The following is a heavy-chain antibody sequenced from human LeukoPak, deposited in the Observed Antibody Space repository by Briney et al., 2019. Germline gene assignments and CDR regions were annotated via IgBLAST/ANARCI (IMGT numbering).Heavy chain of an antibody. V-gene: IGHV3-23*01. Sequence: GGSLRLSCAASGFTFSSYAMSWVRQAPGKGLEWVSAISGSGGSTYYADSVKGRFTISRDNSKNTLYLQMNSLRAEDTAVYYCAKGYFPGIAAAGTISYYYYGMDVWGQGTTVTVSS. CDR3: AKGYFPGIAAAGTISYYYYGMDV. CDR1: GFTFSSYA. J-gene: IGHJ6*02. CDR2: ISGSGGST. D-gene: IGHD6-13*01.